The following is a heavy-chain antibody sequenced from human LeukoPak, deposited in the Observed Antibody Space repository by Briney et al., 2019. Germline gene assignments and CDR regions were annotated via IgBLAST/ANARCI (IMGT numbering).Heavy chain of an antibody. CDR2: ISYDGSNK. D-gene: IGHD6-13*01. Sequence: PGGSLRLSCAASGFTFSSYAMHWVRQAPGKGLEWVAVISYDGSNKYYADSVKGRFTISRDNSKNTLYLQMNSLRAEDTAVYYCAKDRYSSSWYPGYWGQGTLVTVSS. CDR3: AKDRYSSSWYPGY. CDR1: GFTFSSYA. V-gene: IGHV3-30*04. J-gene: IGHJ4*02.